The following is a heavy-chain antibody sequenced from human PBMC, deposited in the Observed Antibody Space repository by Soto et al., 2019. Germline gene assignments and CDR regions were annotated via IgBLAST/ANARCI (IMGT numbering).Heavy chain of an antibody. CDR2: IYYSGST. V-gene: IGHV4-59*04. J-gene: IGHJ3*02. Sequence: SETLSLTCTVSGGSISSYYWSWIRQPPGKGLEWIGYIYYSGSTYYNPSLKSRVTISVDTSKNQFSLKLSSVTAADTAVYYCASLDMVRGVIISRGAFDIWGQGTMVTVSS. CDR1: GGSISSYY. CDR3: ASLDMVRGVIISRGAFDI. D-gene: IGHD3-10*01.